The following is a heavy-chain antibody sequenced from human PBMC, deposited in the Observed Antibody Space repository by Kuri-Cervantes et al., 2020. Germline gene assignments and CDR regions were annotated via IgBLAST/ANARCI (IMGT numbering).Heavy chain of an antibody. CDR2: KNPNSDNT. V-gene: IGHV1-8*01. D-gene: IGHD3-10*01. Sequence: ASVKVSCKASGYTFTSNDISWVRQATGQGLEWMGWKNPNSDNTGYAQKFQGRVTMTRNTSIPTAYMELSSLRSDDTAVYYCARVPRRSYYASSGSYHNDYWGQGSLVTVSS. CDR1: GYTFTSND. J-gene: IGHJ4*02. CDR3: ARVPRRSYYASSGSYHNDY.